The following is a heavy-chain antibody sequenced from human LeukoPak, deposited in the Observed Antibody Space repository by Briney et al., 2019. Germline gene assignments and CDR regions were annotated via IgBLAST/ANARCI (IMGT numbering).Heavy chain of an antibody. J-gene: IGHJ5*02. D-gene: IGHD6-13*01. V-gene: IGHV4-59*08. CDR2: IYYSGST. CDR1: GGSISSYY. CDR3: ARGSSNSWYVFWFDP. Sequence: PSETLSLTCTVSGGSISSYYWSWIRQPPGKGLGWVGYIYYSGSTNYNPSLKSRVTISVDTSKNQFSLKLSSVTAADTAVYYCARGSSNSWYVFWFDPWGQGTLVTVSS.